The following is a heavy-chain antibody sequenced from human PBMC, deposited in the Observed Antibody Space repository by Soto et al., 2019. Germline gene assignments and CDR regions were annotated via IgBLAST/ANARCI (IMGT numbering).Heavy chain of an antibody. J-gene: IGHJ4*02. CDR3: ARDLGASITILDS. Sequence: SETLSLTCTVSGGSVSSSSYYWSWIRQPPGKGLEWIGYIYNSGSTNYNPSLKSRVTISVDTSKNQFSLKLSSVTAADTAVYYCARDLGASITILDSWGQGTLVTVSS. V-gene: IGHV4-61*01. CDR2: IYNSGST. D-gene: IGHD3-10*01. CDR1: GGSVSSSSYY.